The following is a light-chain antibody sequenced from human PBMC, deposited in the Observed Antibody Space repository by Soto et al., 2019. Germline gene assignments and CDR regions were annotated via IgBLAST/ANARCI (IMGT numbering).Light chain of an antibody. J-gene: IGKJ3*01. CDR2: DAS. Sequence: DIQMTQSPSSLSASVGDRVTITCQASQDISNYLNWYQQKPGKAPKLLIYDASNLETEVPSTFSVSGSGTGFAFTISSRQPESGASDSCQRYDNQPHFTFGPGTKVDIK. CDR1: QDISNY. CDR3: QRYDNQPHFT. V-gene: IGKV1-33*01.